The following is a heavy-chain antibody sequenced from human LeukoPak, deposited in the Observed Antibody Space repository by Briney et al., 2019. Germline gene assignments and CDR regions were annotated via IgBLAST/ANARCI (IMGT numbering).Heavy chain of an antibody. D-gene: IGHD2-2*01. V-gene: IGHV3-11*01. Sequence: PGGSLRLSCAASGFTFSDYYMSWIRQAPGKGLEWVSYISSSGSTIYYADSVKGRFTISRDNAKNSLYLQMNSLRAEDTAVYYCARASSSTSCYGGCYYYYYMDVWGKGTTVTISS. CDR2: ISSSGSTI. CDR1: GFTFSDYY. CDR3: ARASSSTSCYGGCYYYYYMDV. J-gene: IGHJ6*03.